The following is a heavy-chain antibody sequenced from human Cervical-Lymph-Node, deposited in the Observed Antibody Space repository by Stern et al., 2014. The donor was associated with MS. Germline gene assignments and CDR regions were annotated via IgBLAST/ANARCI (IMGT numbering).Heavy chain of an antibody. V-gene: IGHV2-5*02. J-gene: IGHJ4*02. CDR3: AHRPDRGSANYYIDD. Sequence: QVTLQESGPTLVKPTQTLTLTCTFSGLSLATSGVGVGWIRQPPGKALEWLGLSYLDDDKRYRPSLKSRLTITKDTAKNQVVLTMTNMYPVESASNYCAHRPDRGSANYYIDDWGQGTLVTVSS. D-gene: IGHD3-10*01. CDR1: GLSLATSGVG. CDR2: SYLDDDK.